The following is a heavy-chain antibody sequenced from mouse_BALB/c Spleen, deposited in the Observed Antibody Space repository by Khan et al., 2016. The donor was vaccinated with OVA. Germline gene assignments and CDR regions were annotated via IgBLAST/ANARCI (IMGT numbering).Heavy chain of an antibody. J-gene: IGHJ3*01. CDR2: IWSAGST. Sequence: QLQQSGPGLVQPSQSLSITCTVSGFSLTNYSVHWVRQSPGKGLEWLGVIWSAGSTDYNAAFISRLTIRKDNSRSQVFFKMNSLQPNDTAIYYCARRGYDYGRGALFAYWGQGTLVTVSA. D-gene: IGHD2-4*01. V-gene: IGHV2-2*02. CDR1: GFSLTNYS. CDR3: ARRGYDYGRGALFAY.